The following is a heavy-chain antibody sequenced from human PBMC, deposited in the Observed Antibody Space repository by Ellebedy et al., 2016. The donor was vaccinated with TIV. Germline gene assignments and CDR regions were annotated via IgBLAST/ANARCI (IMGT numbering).Heavy chain of an antibody. CDR2: ISGSGSGP. CDR1: GFTFRDHY. CDR3: AKVIIGTVGWFDI. Sequence: PGGSLRLSCAASGFTFRDHYMHWVRQAPGKGLEWVSAISGSGSGPDYADSVKGRFTISRDNSKNTLFLQMNRLRAEDTAVYYCAKVIIGTVGWFDIWGQGTMVTVSS. J-gene: IGHJ3*02. V-gene: IGHV3-23*01. D-gene: IGHD1-26*01.